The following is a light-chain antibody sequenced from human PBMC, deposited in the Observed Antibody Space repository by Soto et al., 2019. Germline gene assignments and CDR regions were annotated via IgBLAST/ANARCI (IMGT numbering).Light chain of an antibody. V-gene: IGKV3-11*01. J-gene: IGKJ4*01. Sequence: EIVLTQSPSTLSLSPGDRATLSCRASQSVSSYLAWYQQKPGQAPRLLIYDASNRATGIPARFSGSGSGTDFTLTISSLEPEDFAVYYCQQYNNWPQITFGGGTKVEIK. CDR1: QSVSSY. CDR3: QQYNNWPQIT. CDR2: DAS.